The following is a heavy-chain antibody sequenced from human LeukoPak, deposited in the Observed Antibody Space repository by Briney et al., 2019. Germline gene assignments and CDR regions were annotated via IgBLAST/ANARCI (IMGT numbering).Heavy chain of an antibody. CDR2: ISGSGGST. V-gene: IGHV3-23*01. Sequence: PGGSLRLSCAASGSTFSSYAMSWVRQAPGKGLEWVSAISGSGGSTYYSDSVKGRFTISRDNSNNTLYLQMNSLRVEDTAVYYCAKGHLWGSYRFDYWGQGTLVTVSS. J-gene: IGHJ4*02. D-gene: IGHD3-16*02. CDR3: AKGHLWGSYRFDY. CDR1: GSTFSSYA.